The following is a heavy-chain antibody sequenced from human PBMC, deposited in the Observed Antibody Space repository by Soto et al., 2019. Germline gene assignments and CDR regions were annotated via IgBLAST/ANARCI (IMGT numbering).Heavy chain of an antibody. Sequence: PSETLSLTCAVSGGSIGSSNWWSWVRQPPGKGLEWIGEIYHSGSTNYNPSLKSRVTISVDKSKNQFSLKLSSVTAADTAVYYCAGTGGYAPFYYFDYWGQGTLVTVSS. J-gene: IGHJ4*02. D-gene: IGHD5-12*01. CDR2: IYHSGST. CDR3: AGTGGYAPFYYFDY. V-gene: IGHV4-4*02. CDR1: GGSIGSSNW.